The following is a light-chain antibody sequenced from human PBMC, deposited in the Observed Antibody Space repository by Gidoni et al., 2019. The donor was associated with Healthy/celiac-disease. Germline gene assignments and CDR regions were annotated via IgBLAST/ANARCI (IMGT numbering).Light chain of an antibody. V-gene: IGKV3D-7*01. CDR1: QSVSSSY. Sequence: EIGMTQSPATLSLSPRERATLSCRASQSVSSSYLSWYQPKPGQAPSLLIYGASTKATGIPARFSGSGSGTDFTLTISSLQPEDFAVYYCQQDYNLSLTFGGGTKVEIK. J-gene: IGKJ4*01. CDR2: GAS. CDR3: QQDYNLSLT.